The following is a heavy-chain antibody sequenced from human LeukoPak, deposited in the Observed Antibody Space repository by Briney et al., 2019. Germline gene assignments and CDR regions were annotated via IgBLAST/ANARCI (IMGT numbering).Heavy chain of an antibody. CDR2: IIPIFGTA. V-gene: IGHV1-69*06. CDR1: GGTFSSYA. CDR3: ARDHSSWYYFDY. D-gene: IGHD6-13*01. Sequence: SVKVSCKASGGTFSSYAISWVRQAPGQGLEWMGRIIPIFGTANYAQKFQGRVTITADKSTSTAYMELSSLRSEDTAVYYCARDHSSWYYFDYWGQGTLVTVSS. J-gene: IGHJ4*02.